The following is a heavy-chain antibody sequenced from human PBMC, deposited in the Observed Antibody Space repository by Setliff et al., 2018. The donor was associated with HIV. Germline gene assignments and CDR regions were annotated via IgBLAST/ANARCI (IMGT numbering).Heavy chain of an antibody. CDR2: IYTSGST. J-gene: IGHJ4*02. D-gene: IGHD3-10*01. V-gene: IGHV4-4*09. CDR1: GGSIRSYY. CDR3: ARGLNYYGSGSYLPLGY. Sequence: SETLSLTCTVSGGSIRSYYWSWIRQPPGKGLEWIGYIYTSGSTNYHASLKSRVTISIDTSKNQISLKLSSVTAADTAVYYCARGLNYYGSGSYLPLGYWGQGTLVTVSS.